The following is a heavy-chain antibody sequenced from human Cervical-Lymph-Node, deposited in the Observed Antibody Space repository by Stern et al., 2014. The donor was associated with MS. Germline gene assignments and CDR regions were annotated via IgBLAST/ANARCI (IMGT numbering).Heavy chain of an antibody. CDR2: ISSGGSYI. J-gene: IGHJ4*02. Sequence: VQLVESGGGLVKPGGSLRLSCAASGFTFSSYSMNWVRQAPGKGLEWVASISSGGSYISYADSLKGRFNISRDNAKNSLYLQMNSLRAEDTAVYYCARGRGGNYRYYFDYWGQGTLVTVSS. D-gene: IGHD4-23*01. CDR3: ARGRGGNYRYYFDY. CDR1: GFTFSSYS. V-gene: IGHV3-21*01.